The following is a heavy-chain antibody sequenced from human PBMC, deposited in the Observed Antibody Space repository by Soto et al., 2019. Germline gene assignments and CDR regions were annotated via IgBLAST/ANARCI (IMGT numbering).Heavy chain of an antibody. V-gene: IGHV4-59*08. Sequence: QVQLQESGPGLVKPSETLSLTCTVSGGSISSYYWSWIRQPPGKGLEWIGYIYYSGSTNYNPSLKSRVTIPVDTSKNQFSLKLSSVTAADTAVYYWARQGHYYYYGMDVWGQGTTVTVSS. J-gene: IGHJ6*02. CDR2: IYYSGST. CDR3: ARQGHYYYYGMDV. CDR1: GGSISSYY.